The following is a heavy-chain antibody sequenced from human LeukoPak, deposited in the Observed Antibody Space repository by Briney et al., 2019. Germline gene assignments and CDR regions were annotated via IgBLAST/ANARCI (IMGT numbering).Heavy chain of an antibody. J-gene: IGHJ4*02. CDR1: GFTFSSYW. D-gene: IGHD3-22*01. CDR2: IKQDGSEK. CDR3: ARDDITMIVVAFDY. V-gene: IGHV3-7*01. Sequence: SGGSLSLSCAASGFTFSSYWMSWVRQAPGKALEGVANIKQDGSEKYYVDSVKGRFTISRDNAKNSLYLQMNSLRAEDTAVYYCARDDITMIVVAFDYWGQGTLVTVSS.